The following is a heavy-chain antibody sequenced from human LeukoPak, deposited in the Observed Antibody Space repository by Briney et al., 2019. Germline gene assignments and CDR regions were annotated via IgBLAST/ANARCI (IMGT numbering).Heavy chain of an antibody. Sequence: ASVKVSCKASGYTLTSYHMHWVRQAPGQGLEWMGIINPSGGSTTYAQNFQGRVTMTRDTSTSTVYMELSSLRSEDTAVYYCARGPLPYYYDTSGYYNSWFDPWGQGTLVTVSS. V-gene: IGHV1-46*01. CDR3: ARGPLPYYYDTSGYYNSWFDP. D-gene: IGHD3-22*01. CDR2: INPSGGST. CDR1: GYTLTSYH. J-gene: IGHJ5*02.